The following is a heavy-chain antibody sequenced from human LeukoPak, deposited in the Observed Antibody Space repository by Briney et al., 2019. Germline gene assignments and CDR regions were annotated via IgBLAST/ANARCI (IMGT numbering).Heavy chain of an antibody. CDR1: GFTFSSYA. D-gene: IGHD6-6*01. Sequence: PGGSLRLSCAASGFTFSSYAMSWVRQAPGKGLEWVSAISGSGGSTYYADSVKGRFTISRDNSKNTLYVQMNSLRAEDTAVYYCAKGDHSSSLISCYGMDVWGQGTTVTVSS. J-gene: IGHJ6*02. CDR2: ISGSGGST. CDR3: AKGDHSSSLISCYGMDV. V-gene: IGHV3-23*01.